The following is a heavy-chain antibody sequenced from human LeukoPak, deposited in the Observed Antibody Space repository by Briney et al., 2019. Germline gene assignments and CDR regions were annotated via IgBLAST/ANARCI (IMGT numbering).Heavy chain of an antibody. D-gene: IGHD3-10*01. J-gene: IGHJ6*02. CDR1: GFTFSSYS. V-gene: IGHV3-21*01. CDR3: ARENLLLNNITMVRGANPAHYYYYYGMDV. Sequence: PGGSLRLSCAASGFTFSSYSMNWVRQAPGKGLEWVSSISSSSSYIYYADSVKGRFTISRDNAKNSLYLQMNSLRAEDTAVYYCARENLLLNNITMVRGANPAHYYYYYGMDVWGQGTTVTVSS. CDR2: ISSSSSYI.